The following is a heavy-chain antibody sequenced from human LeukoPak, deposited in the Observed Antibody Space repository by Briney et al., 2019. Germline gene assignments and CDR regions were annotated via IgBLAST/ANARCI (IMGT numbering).Heavy chain of an antibody. CDR1: GFTVSSNY. Sequence: PGGSLRLSCAASGFTVSSNYMSRVRQAPGKGLEWVSVIYSGGSTYYADSVKGRFTISRDNSKNTLYLQMNSLRAEDTAVYYCARAPDYGSGSYYSDWPLDYWGQGTLVTVSS. V-gene: IGHV3-66*01. D-gene: IGHD3-10*01. J-gene: IGHJ4*02. CDR3: ARAPDYGSGSYYSDWPLDY. CDR2: IYSGGST.